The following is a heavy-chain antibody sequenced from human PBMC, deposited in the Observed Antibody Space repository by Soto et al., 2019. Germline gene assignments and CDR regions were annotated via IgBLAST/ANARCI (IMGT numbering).Heavy chain of an antibody. CDR2: IYHGGST. J-gene: IGHJ5*02. CDR1: GYSISSGYY. V-gene: IGHV4-38-2*01. Sequence: SETLSLTCAVSGYSISSGYYWCWLRQPPGKGLEWSGSIYHGGSTYYNPSLNSRAILSIDMTNNHVSLLLNSVTAADTAVYYCARVGPWFPYYYDSSPYTFENWFDPWGQGTLVTVSS. D-gene: IGHD3-22*01. CDR3: ARVGPWFPYYYDSSPYTFENWFDP.